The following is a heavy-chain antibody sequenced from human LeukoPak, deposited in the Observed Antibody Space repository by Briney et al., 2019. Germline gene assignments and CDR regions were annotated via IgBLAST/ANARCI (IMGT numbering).Heavy chain of an antibody. J-gene: IGHJ4*02. D-gene: IGHD7-27*01. CDR3: AKDDTLTGAIDY. V-gene: IGHV3-23*01. CDR2: ISGSGGST. Sequence: GRSLRLSCAASGFTFSSYAMSWVRQAPGKGLEWVSAISGSGGSTYYADFVKGRFTISRDNSKNTLYLQMSGLRAEDTAVYYCAKDDTLTGAIDYWGQGSLVTVSS. CDR1: GFTFSSYA.